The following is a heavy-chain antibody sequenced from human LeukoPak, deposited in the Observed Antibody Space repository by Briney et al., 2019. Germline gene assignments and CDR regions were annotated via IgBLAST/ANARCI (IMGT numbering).Heavy chain of an antibody. Sequence: SETLSLTCTVSGGSISSYYWSWIRQPPGEGLVWIGYIYYSGSTNYNPSLKSRVTISVDTSKNQFSLKLSSVTAADTAVYYCARASYDILTGYYAGMDVWGQGTTVTVSS. D-gene: IGHD3-9*01. V-gene: IGHV4-59*08. CDR1: GGSISSYY. CDR2: IYYSGST. J-gene: IGHJ6*02. CDR3: ARASYDILTGYYAGMDV.